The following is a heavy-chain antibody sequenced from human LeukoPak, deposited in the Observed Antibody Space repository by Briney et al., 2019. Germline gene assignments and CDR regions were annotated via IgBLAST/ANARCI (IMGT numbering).Heavy chain of an antibody. D-gene: IGHD3-10*01. Sequence: GGSLRLSCAASGFTFSSYSMNWVRQAPGKGLEWVSSISSSSSYIYYADSVKGRFTIPRDNAKNSLYLQMNSLRAEDTAVYYCAREMVRGVIPSGMDVWGQGTTVTVSS. CDR1: GFTFSSYS. V-gene: IGHV3-21*01. J-gene: IGHJ6*02. CDR3: AREMVRGVIPSGMDV. CDR2: ISSSSSYI.